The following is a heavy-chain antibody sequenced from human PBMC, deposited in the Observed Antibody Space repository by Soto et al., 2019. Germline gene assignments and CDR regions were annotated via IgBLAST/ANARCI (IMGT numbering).Heavy chain of an antibody. CDR1: GFTFSHSD. CDR3: AKGAVTTSLYYFDY. Sequence: EVQLVESGGGLVQPGGSLRLSCAASGFTFSHSDMHWVRQAKGKGLEWVSTVFPAGDTQYSGSVKGRFTISREDAKNSLYLQMNSLRAEDTAVYYCAKGAVTTSLYYFDYWGQGTLVPVSS. CDR2: VFPAGDT. V-gene: IGHV3-13*01. J-gene: IGHJ4*02. D-gene: IGHD4-17*01.